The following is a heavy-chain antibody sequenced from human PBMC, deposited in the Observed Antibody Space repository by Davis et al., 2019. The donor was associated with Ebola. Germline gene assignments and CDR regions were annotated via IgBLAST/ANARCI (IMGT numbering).Heavy chain of an antibody. CDR3: VREAEVSGTVYFKY. V-gene: IGHV1-18*01. D-gene: IGHD6-19*01. J-gene: IGHJ1*01. Sequence: ASVKVSCKASGYTFPNYGISWVRQAPGQGLEWMGWISAYNGDTHYGQKSQGRVTMTRDPSTTTAYMELRSLRSDDTAVYYCVREAEVSGTVYFKYWGQGTLVTVSS. CDR2: ISAYNGDT. CDR1: GYTFPNYG.